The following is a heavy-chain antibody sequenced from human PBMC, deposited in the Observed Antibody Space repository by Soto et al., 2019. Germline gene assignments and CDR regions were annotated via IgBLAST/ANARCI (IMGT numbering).Heavy chain of an antibody. J-gene: IGHJ4*02. CDR3: APFYRGGGFDY. D-gene: IGHD3-16*01. CDR2: ISWNSGSI. V-gene: IGHV3-9*01. Sequence: EVQLVESGGGVVPPGRSLRLSCAASGFTFDAYAMHWVRQAPGKGLEWVSGISWNSGSIGYADSVKGRFTISRDNAKNSLYLHMNSLRAEDTALYYCAPFYRGGGFDYWGQGTLVTVSS. CDR1: GFTFDAYA.